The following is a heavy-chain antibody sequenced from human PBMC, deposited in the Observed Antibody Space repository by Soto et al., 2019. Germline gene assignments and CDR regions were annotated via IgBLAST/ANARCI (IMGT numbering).Heavy chain of an antibody. Sequence: SVKVSCTASGGTFSSYAISWVRQAPGQGLEWMGGIIPIFGTANYAQKFQGRVTITADESTSTAYMELSSLRSEDTAVYYCARDGTGSRYFDLWGRGTLVTVSS. V-gene: IGHV1-69*13. J-gene: IGHJ2*01. CDR1: GGTFSSYA. D-gene: IGHD3-9*01. CDR3: ARDGTGSRYFDL. CDR2: IIPIFGTA.